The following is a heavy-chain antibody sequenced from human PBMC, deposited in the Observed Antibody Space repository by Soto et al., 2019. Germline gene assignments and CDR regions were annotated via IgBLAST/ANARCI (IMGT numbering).Heavy chain of an antibody. CDR1: GFTFSSYG. Sequence: QVQLVESGGGVVQPGRSLRLSCAASGFTFSSYGMHWVPQAPAKGLEGVAVISYDGSNKYYADSVKGRFTISRDNSKNTLYLQMNSLRAEDTAVYYCAKDLFGYSYGYYYYYGMDVWGQGTTVTVSS. CDR3: AKDLFGYSYGYYYYYGMDV. CDR2: ISYDGSNK. V-gene: IGHV3-30*18. J-gene: IGHJ6*02. D-gene: IGHD5-18*01.